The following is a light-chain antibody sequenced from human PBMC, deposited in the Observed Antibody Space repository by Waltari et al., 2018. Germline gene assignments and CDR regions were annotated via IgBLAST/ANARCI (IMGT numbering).Light chain of an antibody. CDR1: QSVSSS. J-gene: IGKJ4*01. V-gene: IGKV3-15*01. CDR2: GAS. Sequence: EIVLTQSPATLSLSPGERATLSCRASQSVSSSLAWYQQKPGQAPRLLIYGASSRATGIPDRFSVIGSGTDFTLTISSLEPEDFALCYCQQYTNWPLTFGGGTKVEIK. CDR3: QQYTNWPLT.